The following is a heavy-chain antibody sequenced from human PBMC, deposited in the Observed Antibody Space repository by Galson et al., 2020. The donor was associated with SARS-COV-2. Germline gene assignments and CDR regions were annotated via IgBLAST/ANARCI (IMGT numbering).Heavy chain of an antibody. CDR3: ARQKRPLYCSGGSCYSIVGWFDP. J-gene: IGHJ5*02. D-gene: IGHD2-15*01. CDR1: GGSISSSSYY. CDR2: IYYSGRT. Sequence: SETLSLTCTVSGGSISSSSYYWGWIRQPPGKGPEWIGSIYYSGRTYYNPSLKSRVTISVDTSKNQFSLKLSSVTAADTAVYYCARQKRPLYCSGGSCYSIVGWFDPWGQGTLVTVSS. V-gene: IGHV4-39*01.